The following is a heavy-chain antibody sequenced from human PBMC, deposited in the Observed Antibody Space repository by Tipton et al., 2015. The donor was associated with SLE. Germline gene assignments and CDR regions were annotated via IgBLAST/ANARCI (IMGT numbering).Heavy chain of an antibody. CDR1: GGSISSVSSY. D-gene: IGHD3-3*01. V-gene: IGHV4-61*02. CDR3: AMGSFTILGVARAEFFQH. Sequence: LRLSCTVSGGSISSVSSYWSWIRQSAGKGLEWIGRIYTSGGTNYNPSLKSRVTISVDTSKNQFSLKLSSVTAADTAMYFCAMGSFTILGVARAEFFQHWGRGTLVTVSS. J-gene: IGHJ1*01. CDR2: IYTSGGT.